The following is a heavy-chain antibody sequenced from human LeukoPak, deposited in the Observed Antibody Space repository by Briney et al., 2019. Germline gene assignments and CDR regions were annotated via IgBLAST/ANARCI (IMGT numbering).Heavy chain of an antibody. CDR2: IYYSGST. Sequence: PSETLSLTCTVSGGSISSYYWNWIRQPPGKGLEWIGYIYYSGSTNYNPSLKSRVTISVDTSKNQFSLKLSSVTAADTAVYYCARSIVGATSLDYWGQGTLVTVSS. CDR1: GGSISSYY. V-gene: IGHV4-59*12. J-gene: IGHJ4*02. CDR3: ARSIVGATSLDY. D-gene: IGHD1-26*01.